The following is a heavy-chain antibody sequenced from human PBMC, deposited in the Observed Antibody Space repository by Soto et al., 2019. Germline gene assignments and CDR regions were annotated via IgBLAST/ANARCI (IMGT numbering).Heavy chain of an antibody. CDR3: ARIGSSSSKDAFDI. CDR2: IWYDGSNK. J-gene: IGHJ3*02. D-gene: IGHD6-6*01. Sequence: SGGSLRLSCAASGFTFSSYGMHWVRQAPGKGLEWVAVIWYDGSNKYYADSVKGRFTISRGNSKNTLYLQMNSLRAEDTAVYYCARIGSSSSKDAFDIWGQGTMVTVSS. V-gene: IGHV3-33*01. CDR1: GFTFSSYG.